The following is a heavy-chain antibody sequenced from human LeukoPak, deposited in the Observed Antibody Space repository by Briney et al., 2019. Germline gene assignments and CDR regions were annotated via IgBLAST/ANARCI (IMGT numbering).Heavy chain of an antibody. CDR2: ILHDGSNK. V-gene: IGHV3-30*19. D-gene: IGHD3-10*01. J-gene: IGHJ4*02. Sequence: GGSLRLSCAASGFTFSTYGMNWVRQAPGKGLEWVAVILHDGSNKYADSVKGRFTISRDNSKSTLYLQMNSLRAEDTAVYYCARGLMIRGVADYWGQGTLVTVSS. CDR3: ARGLMIRGVADY. CDR1: GFTFSTYG.